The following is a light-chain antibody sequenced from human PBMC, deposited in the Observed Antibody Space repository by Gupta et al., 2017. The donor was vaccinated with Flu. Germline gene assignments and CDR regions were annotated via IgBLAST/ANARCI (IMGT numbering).Light chain of an antibody. Sequence: DIQTTQSPSSLSASVGDRVTITCQASQDISNYLNWYQQKPTKAPKLLIYDASNLDTGVPARFSGSRSGTDFTLTISSLEPEDIAAYYCQQCNNCRRTFGEGTKVEIK. J-gene: IGKJ2*02. CDR3: QQCNNCRRT. V-gene: IGKV1-33*01. CDR1: QDISNY. CDR2: DAS.